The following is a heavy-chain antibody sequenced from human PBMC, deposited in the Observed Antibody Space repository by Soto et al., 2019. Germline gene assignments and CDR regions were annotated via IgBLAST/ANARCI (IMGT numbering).Heavy chain of an antibody. V-gene: IGHV3-30*18. Sequence: PGGSLRLSCAASGFTFSSYGMHWVRQAPGKGLEWVAVISYDGSNKYYADSVKGRFTISRDNSKNTLYLQMNSLRAEDTAVYYCAKDLWCSGGSCYSDYYYGMDVWGQGTTVTVSS. CDR3: AKDLWCSGGSCYSDYYYGMDV. CDR1: GFTFSSYG. D-gene: IGHD2-15*01. J-gene: IGHJ6*02. CDR2: ISYDGSNK.